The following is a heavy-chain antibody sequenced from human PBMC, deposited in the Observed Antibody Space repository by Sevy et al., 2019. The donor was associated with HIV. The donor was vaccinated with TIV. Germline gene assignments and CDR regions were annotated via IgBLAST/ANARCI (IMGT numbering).Heavy chain of an antibody. D-gene: IGHD2-2*01. V-gene: IGHV3-7*04. CDR1: EFTFSVYW. Sequence: GGSLRLSCAASEFTFSVYWMSWVRQAPGKGLEWVATMKEDGSDKDYVDSVKDRFTISRDNAKNSLYLQMNSLRAEDTAVYYCARGRYCSSTSCYYLYYYYGMDVWGQGTTVTVSS. CDR2: MKEDGSDK. J-gene: IGHJ6*02. CDR3: ARGRYCSSTSCYYLYYYYGMDV.